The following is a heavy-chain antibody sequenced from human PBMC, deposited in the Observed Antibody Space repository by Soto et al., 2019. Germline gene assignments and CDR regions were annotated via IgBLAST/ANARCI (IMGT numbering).Heavy chain of an antibody. Sequence: ESGPTLVNPTETLTLTCTVSGFSLSNARMGVSWIRQPPGKPLEWLAHIFSNDEKSYSTSLKSRLTISKDTSKSQVVLTMTNMDPVDTATYYCARSPYSYSSYYYYYMAVWGKGTTVTVSS. J-gene: IGHJ6*03. CDR1: GFSLSNARMG. D-gene: IGHD6-13*01. V-gene: IGHV2-26*01. CDR2: IFSNDEK. CDR3: ARSPYSYSSYYYYYMAV.